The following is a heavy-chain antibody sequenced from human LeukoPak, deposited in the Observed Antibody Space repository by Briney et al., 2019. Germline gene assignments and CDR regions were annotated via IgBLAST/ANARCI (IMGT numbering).Heavy chain of an antibody. V-gene: IGHV3-21*01. J-gene: IGHJ5*02. CDR1: GFTFSSYS. CDR2: ISSSSSYI. D-gene: IGHD3-9*01. Sequence: GGSLRLSCAASGFTFSSYSMNWVRQAPGKGLEWVSSISSSSSYIHYADSVKGRFTISRDNAKNSLYLQMNSLRAEDTAVYYCARGGYYDILTGYYPWGQGTLVTVSS. CDR3: ARGGYYDILTGYYP.